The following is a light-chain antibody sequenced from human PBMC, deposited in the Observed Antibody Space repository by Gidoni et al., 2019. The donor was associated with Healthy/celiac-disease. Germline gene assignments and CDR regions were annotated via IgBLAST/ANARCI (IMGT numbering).Light chain of an antibody. V-gene: IGLV3-25*03. CDR2: KDR. Sequence: SYDLTQPPSVSVSPGQTARITCSGDALPKQYAYWYQQKPGQAPVLVIYKDRERPSGIPERFSGSSSGTTVTLTISGVQAEDEADYYGKSADSSGTYVFGTGTKVTVL. J-gene: IGLJ1*01. CDR1: ALPKQY. CDR3: KSADSSGTYV.